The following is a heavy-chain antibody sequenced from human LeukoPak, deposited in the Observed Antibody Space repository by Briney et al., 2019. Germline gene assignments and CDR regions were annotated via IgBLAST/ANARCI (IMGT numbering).Heavy chain of an antibody. J-gene: IGHJ4*02. CDR1: GFTFDDYG. CDR3: TKGGRYSYGYGSDY. D-gene: IGHD5-18*01. Sequence: GGSLRLSCAASGFTFDDYGMSWVRQAPGKGLEWVSGINWNGGSTGYADSVKGRFTISRDNAKNSLYLQMNSLRAEDTAVYYCTKGGRYSYGYGSDYWGQGTLVTVSS. V-gene: IGHV3-20*04. CDR2: INWNGGST.